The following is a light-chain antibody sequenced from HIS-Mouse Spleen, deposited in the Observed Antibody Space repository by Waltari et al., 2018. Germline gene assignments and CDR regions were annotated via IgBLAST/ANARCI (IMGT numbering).Light chain of an antibody. Sequence: SYELTQPPSVSVSPGQTASITCSGDKLGDKYACWYQQTPGQSPVLVIYQDSKRPSGIPERFSGYNSGNTATLTISGTQAMEEADYYCQAWDSSTVVFGGGTKLTVL. CDR3: QAWDSSTVV. CDR2: QDS. J-gene: IGLJ2*01. V-gene: IGLV3-1*01. CDR1: KLGDKY.